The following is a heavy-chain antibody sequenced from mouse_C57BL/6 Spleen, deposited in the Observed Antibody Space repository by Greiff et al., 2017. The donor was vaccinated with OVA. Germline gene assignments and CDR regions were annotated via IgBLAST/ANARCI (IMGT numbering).Heavy chain of an antibody. D-gene: IGHD1-1*01. J-gene: IGHJ2*01. V-gene: IGHV1-69*01. CDR2: IDPSDSYT. Sequence: QVHVKQPGAELVMPGASVKLSCKASGYTFTSYWMHWVKQRPGQGLEWIGEIDPSDSYTNYNQKFKGKSTLTVDKSSSTAYMQLSSLTSEDSAVYYCARGNYYGSSSYYFDYWGQGTTLTVSS. CDR1: GYTFTSYW. CDR3: ARGNYYGSSSYYFDY.